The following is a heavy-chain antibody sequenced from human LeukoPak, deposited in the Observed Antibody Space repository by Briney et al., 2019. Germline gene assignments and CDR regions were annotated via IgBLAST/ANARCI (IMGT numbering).Heavy chain of an antibody. D-gene: IGHD3-9*01. Sequence: GASVKVSCKASGYTFTSYAMNWVRQAPGQGLEWMGWINTNTGNPTYAQGFTGRFVFSLDTSVSTAYLQISSLKAEDTAVYYCASPPYYDILTPWDGYYMDVWGKGTTVTVSS. J-gene: IGHJ6*03. CDR3: ASPPYYDILTPWDGYYMDV. CDR2: INTNTGNP. CDR1: GYTFTSYA. V-gene: IGHV7-4-1*02.